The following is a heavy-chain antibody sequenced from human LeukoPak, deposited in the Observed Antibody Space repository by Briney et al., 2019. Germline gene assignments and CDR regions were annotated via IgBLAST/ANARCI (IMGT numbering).Heavy chain of an antibody. D-gene: IGHD3-22*01. V-gene: IGHV4-4*07. CDR2: IYTSGST. Sequence: SETLSLTCTVSGGSISSYYSSWIRQPAGKGREWIGRIYTSGSTNYNPSLKSRVTISVDKSKNQFSLKLSSVTAADTAVYYCAREYYYDSSGYYYWGQGTLVTVSS. CDR3: AREYYYDSSGYYY. J-gene: IGHJ4*02. CDR1: GGSISSYY.